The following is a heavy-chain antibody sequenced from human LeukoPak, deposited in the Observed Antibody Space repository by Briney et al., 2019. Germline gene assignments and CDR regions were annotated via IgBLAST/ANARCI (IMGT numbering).Heavy chain of an antibody. J-gene: IGHJ4*02. CDR2: IRYDGSNK. V-gene: IGHV3-30*02. CDR1: GFTFSSYG. D-gene: IGHD3-10*01. CDR3: RYYGSGSYYTLDY. Sequence: GGSLRLSCAASGFTFSSYGMHWVRQAPGKGLEWVAFIRYDGSNKYYADSVKGRFTISRDNSKNTLYLQMNSLRADDTAVYYCRYYGSGSYYTLDYWGQGTLVTVSS.